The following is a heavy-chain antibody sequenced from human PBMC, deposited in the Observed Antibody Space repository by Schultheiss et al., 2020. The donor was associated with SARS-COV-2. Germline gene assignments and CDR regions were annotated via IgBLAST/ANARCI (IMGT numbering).Heavy chain of an antibody. J-gene: IGHJ4*02. CDR1: GFTFSSYS. Sequence: GGSLRLSCAASGFTFSSYSMNWVRQAPGKGLEWVGFIRSKAYGGTTEYAASVKGRFIISRDDSKSIAYLQMSSLKTEDTAVYYCFAGPNFDYWGQGILVTVSS. CDR2: IRSKAYGGTT. V-gene: IGHV3-49*04. CDR3: FAGPNFDY.